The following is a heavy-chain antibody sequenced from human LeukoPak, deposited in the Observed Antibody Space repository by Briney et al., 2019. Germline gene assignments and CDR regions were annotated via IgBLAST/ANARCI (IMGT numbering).Heavy chain of an antibody. V-gene: IGHV3-30*01. CDR2: ISYDGSNK. CDR1: GFTFSSYA. J-gene: IGHJ4*02. CDR3: ARGGPRYSSSWYYFDY. D-gene: IGHD6-13*01. Sequence: PGGSLRLSCAASGFTFSSYAMHWVRQAPGKGLEWVAVISYDGSNKYYADSAKGRFTISRDNSKNTLYLQMNSLRAEDTAVYYCARGGPRYSSSWYYFDYWGQGTLVTVSS.